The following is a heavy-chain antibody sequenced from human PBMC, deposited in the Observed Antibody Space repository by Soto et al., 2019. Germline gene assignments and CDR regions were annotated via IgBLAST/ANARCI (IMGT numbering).Heavy chain of an antibody. J-gene: IGHJ5*02. CDR2: IYPGDSDT. CDR1: GYSFTSYW. D-gene: IGHD3-9*01. V-gene: IGHV5-51*01. CDR3: ATMYYDILTGLQGWFDP. Sequence: GESLKLSCKGSGYSFTSYWIGWVRQMPGKGLEWMGIIYPGDSDTRYSPSFQGQVTISADKSISTAYLQWSSLKASDTAMYYCATMYYDILTGLQGWFDPWGQGTLVTVSS.